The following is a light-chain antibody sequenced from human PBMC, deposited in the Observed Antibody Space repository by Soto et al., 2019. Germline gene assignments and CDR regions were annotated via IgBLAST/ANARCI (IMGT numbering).Light chain of an antibody. Sequence: QSVLTQPPPVSAAPGQKVTLSRSGNSSNIGNNYVSWYQQVPATAPKLLIYDNNNRPSGIPDRFSGSKSGTSATLVITGLQTGDEADYYCGTWDISLRVGIFGTGTKVTVL. CDR2: DNN. CDR3: GTWDISLRVGI. J-gene: IGLJ1*01. V-gene: IGLV1-51*01. CDR1: SSNIGNNY.